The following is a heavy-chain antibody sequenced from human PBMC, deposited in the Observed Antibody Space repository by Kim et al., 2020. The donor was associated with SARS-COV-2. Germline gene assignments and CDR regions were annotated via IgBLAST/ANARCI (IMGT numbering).Heavy chain of an antibody. CDR3: ARRGDSSGYYPYYYGMDV. D-gene: IGHD3-22*01. V-gene: IGHV4-4*08. Sequence: KSRVTISVDTSKSQFSLKLSSVTAADTAVYYCARRGDSSGYYPYYYGMDVWGQGTTVTVSS. J-gene: IGHJ6*02.